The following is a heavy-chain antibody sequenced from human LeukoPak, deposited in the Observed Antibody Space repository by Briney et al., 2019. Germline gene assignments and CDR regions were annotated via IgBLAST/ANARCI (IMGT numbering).Heavy chain of an antibody. D-gene: IGHD5-18*01. CDR3: TARRRYTAMVTDDY. CDR2: IRSKANSYAT. CDR1: GFTFSGSA. Sequence: GGSLRLSCAASGFTFSGSAMHWVRQASGKGLEWIGRIRSKANSYATAYAASVKGRFTISRDDSKNTAYLQMNSLKTEDTAVYYCTARRRYTAMVTDDYWGQGTLVTVSS. J-gene: IGHJ4*02. V-gene: IGHV3-73*01.